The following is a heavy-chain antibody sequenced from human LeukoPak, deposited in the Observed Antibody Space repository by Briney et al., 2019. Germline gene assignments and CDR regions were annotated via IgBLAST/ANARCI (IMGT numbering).Heavy chain of an antibody. J-gene: IGHJ4*02. CDR2: ISSSGSTI. CDR1: GFTFSSYE. D-gene: IGHD1-26*01. CDR3: ARIKSGSYFYY. Sequence: GGSLRLSCAASGFTFSSYEMNWVRQAPGKGLEWVSYISSSGSTIYYADSVKGRFTISRDNAKNSLYLQMNSLRAEDTAVYYCARIKSGSYFYYWGQGTLVTVSS. V-gene: IGHV3-48*03.